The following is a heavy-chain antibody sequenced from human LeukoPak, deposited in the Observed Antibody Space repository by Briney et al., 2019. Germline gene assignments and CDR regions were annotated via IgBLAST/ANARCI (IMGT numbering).Heavy chain of an antibody. D-gene: IGHD3-22*01. V-gene: IGHV3-53*05. CDR2: IYSGGST. CDR3: AKDDSSGSSYYFHGMDV. J-gene: IGHJ6*02. CDR1: GFTVSSNY. Sequence: GGSLRLSCAASGFTVSSNYMSWVRQAPGKGLEWVSVIYSGGSTYYADSVKGRFTISRDNSKNTLYLQMTSLRAEDTAVYYCAKDDSSGSSYYFHGMDVWGQGTTVTVSS.